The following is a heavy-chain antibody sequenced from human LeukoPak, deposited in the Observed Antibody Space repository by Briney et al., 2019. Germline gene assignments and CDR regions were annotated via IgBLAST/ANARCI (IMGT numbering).Heavy chain of an antibody. Sequence: SETLSLTCTVSGGSISSGGYYWSWIRQPPGKGLEWIGYIYHSGSTYYNPSLKSRVTISVDRSKNQFSLKLSSVTAADTAVYYCARVVGDYSFDPWGQGTLVTVSS. CDR1: GGSISSGGYY. CDR3: ARVVGDYSFDP. D-gene: IGHD2-21*02. CDR2: IYHSGST. J-gene: IGHJ5*02. V-gene: IGHV4-30-2*01.